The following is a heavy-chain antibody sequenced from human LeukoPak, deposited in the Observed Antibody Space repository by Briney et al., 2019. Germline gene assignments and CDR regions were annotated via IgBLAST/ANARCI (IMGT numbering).Heavy chain of an antibody. CDR2: ISGSGGST. V-gene: IGHV3-23*01. CDR3: AKDRQARSPACRPPDY. Sequence: PGRCLRLSCAASGFTFSSYAMSWVRQAPGKGLEWVSAISGSGGSTYYADSVKGRFPISRDNSKHTLYLQMNSLRAEDTAVYYCAKDRQARSPACRPPDYWGQGTLVTVSS. D-gene: IGHD6-25*01. CDR1: GFTFSSYA. J-gene: IGHJ4*02.